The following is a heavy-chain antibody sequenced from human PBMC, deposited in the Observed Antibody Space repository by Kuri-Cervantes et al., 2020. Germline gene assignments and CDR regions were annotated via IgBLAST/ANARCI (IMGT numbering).Heavy chain of an antibody. CDR2: ISSSGSTI. CDR1: GFTFSDYY. CDR3: ARADTTGDDPFDI. V-gene: IGHV3-11*04. D-gene: IGHD1-1*01. Sequence: GGSLRLSCAASGFTFSDYYMSWIRQAPGKGLEWVSYISSSGSTIYYADSVKGRFTISRDNAKNSLYLQMNSLRAEDTAVYYCARADTTGDDPFDIWGQGTMVTVSS. J-gene: IGHJ3*02.